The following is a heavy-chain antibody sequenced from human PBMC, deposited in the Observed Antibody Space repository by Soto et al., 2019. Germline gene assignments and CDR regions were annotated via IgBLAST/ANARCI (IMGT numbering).Heavy chain of an antibody. CDR1: GYTFTSYD. CDR2: MNPNSGNT. D-gene: IGHD3-22*01. Sequence: QVQLVQSGAEVKKPGASVKVSCKASGYTFTSYDINWVRQATGQGLEWMGWMNPNSGNTGYAQKFQGRVTMTRNTSISTAYLDLSTLRSEDTAVYYCARGPTYYYDSSGSIDYWGQGTLFTVSS. CDR3: ARGPTYYYDSSGSIDY. J-gene: IGHJ4*02. V-gene: IGHV1-8*01.